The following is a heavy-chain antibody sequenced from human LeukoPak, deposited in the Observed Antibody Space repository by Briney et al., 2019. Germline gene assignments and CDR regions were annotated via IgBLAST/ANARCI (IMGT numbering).Heavy chain of an antibody. D-gene: IGHD2-15*01. CDR3: ARSCSGGSCYFSAFDI. CDR2: IWYDGSNK. CDR1: GFTFSSYG. Sequence: PGGSLRLSCAASGFTFSSYGMHWVRQAPGKGLEWVAVIWYDGSNKYYADSVKGRFTISRDNSKNTLYLQMNSLRAEDTAVYYCARSCSGGSCYFSAFDIWGQGTMVTVSS. J-gene: IGHJ3*02. V-gene: IGHV3-30*19.